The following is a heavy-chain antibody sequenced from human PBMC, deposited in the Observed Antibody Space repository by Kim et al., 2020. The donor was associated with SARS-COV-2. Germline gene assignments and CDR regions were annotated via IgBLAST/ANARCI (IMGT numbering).Heavy chain of an antibody. V-gene: IGHV1-69*13. CDR3: ARDPLPFGVRYFDPKTQGGFDT. D-gene: IGHD3-9*01. CDR2: IIPIFGTA. Sequence: SVKVSCKASGGTFSSYAISWVRQAPGQGLEWMGGIIPIFGTANYAQKFQGRVTITADESTSTAYMELSSLRSEDTAVYYCARDPLPFGVRYFDPKTQGGFDTWGQGTLVTVSS. CDR1: GGTFSSYA. J-gene: IGHJ5*02.